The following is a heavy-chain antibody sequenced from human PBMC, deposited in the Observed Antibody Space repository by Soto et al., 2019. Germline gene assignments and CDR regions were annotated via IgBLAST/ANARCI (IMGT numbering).Heavy chain of an antibody. Sequence: SETLSLTCTVSGVSISSSSYFCGWIRQPPGKGLEWIGSIYYSGSTYYNLSLKSRVTVSVDTSKNQFSLKLSSVTAADTAVYYCARHPSDFWFDPWGQGTLVTVS. CDR1: GVSISSSSYF. CDR2: IYYSGST. J-gene: IGHJ5*02. V-gene: IGHV4-39*01. CDR3: ARHPSDFWFDP. D-gene: IGHD2-21*02.